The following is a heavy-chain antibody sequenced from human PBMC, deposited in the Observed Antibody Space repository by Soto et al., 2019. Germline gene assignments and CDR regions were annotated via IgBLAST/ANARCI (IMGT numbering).Heavy chain of an antibody. CDR1: GGSISSSNW. J-gene: IGHJ4*02. CDR3: ARAPSIPIFGVVQWYYFDY. Sequence: QVQLQESGPGLVKPSGTLSLTCAVSGGSISSSNWWSWVRQPPGKGLEWIGEIYHSGSTNYNPSLKRRATISVDKPKNQFSLKLSSETAADTAVYYCARAPSIPIFGVVQWYYFDYWGQGTLVTVSS. D-gene: IGHD3-3*01. V-gene: IGHV4-4*02. CDR2: IYHSGST.